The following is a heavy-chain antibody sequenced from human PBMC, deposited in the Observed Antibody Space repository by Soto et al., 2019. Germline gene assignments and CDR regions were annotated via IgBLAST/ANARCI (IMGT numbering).Heavy chain of an antibody. Sequence: GGSLRLSCAASGFTFSNYWMHWVRQAPGKGLVWVSRSNSDGSTTAYADSVRGRFTISRDNAKNTLLLEMNSLRAEDTAVYYCARDRGSVFDYWGQGTLVTVSS. J-gene: IGHJ4*02. D-gene: IGHD1-1*01. V-gene: IGHV3-74*01. CDR2: SNSDGSTT. CDR3: ARDRGSVFDY. CDR1: GFTFSNYW.